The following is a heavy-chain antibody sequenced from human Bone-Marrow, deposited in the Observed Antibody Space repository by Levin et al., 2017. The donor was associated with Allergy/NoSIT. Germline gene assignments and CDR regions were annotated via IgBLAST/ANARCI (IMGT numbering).Heavy chain of an antibody. J-gene: IGHJ4*02. CDR1: GFTFDDYA. D-gene: IGHD1-1*01. V-gene: IGHV3-9*01. CDR3: ARKRYYFDY. CDR2: ISWNSGSI. Sequence: SLKISCAASGFTFDDYAMHWVRQAPGKGLEWVSGISWNSGSIGYADSVKGRFTISRDNAKNSLYLQMNSLRAEDTALYYCARKRYYFDYWGQGTLVTVSS.